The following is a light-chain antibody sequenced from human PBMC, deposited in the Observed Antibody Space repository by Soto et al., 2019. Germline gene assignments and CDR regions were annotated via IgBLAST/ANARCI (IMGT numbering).Light chain of an antibody. CDR3: QQFNSFPFI. Sequence: DIQMTQSPSTLSTSEGDRVTITCRASQSISDWLAWYQHKPGKAPTLLIYKGSTLQSGVPSRFSAGGSGTEFTLTISSLQPDDFATYYCQQFNSFPFIFGPGTKVDI. V-gene: IGKV1-5*03. J-gene: IGKJ3*01. CDR2: KGS. CDR1: QSISDW.